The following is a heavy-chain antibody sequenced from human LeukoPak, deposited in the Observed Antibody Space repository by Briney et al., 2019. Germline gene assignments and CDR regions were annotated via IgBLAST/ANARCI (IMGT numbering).Heavy chain of an antibody. CDR1: GFTVSSNY. J-gene: IGHJ3*02. CDR3: ARSGALFGELFLAFDI. CDR2: IYSGGNT. V-gene: IGHV3-53*01. Sequence: GWSLRLSCAASGFTVSSNYMSWVRQAPGKGLEWVSVIYSGGNTYYADSVKGRFTISRDNSKNTLYLQMNSLRAEDTAVYYCARSGALFGELFLAFDIWGQGTMVTVSS. D-gene: IGHD3-10*02.